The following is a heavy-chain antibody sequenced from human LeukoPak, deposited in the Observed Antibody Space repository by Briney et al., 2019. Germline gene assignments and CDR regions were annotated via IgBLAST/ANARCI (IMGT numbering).Heavy chain of an antibody. J-gene: IGHJ4*02. D-gene: IGHD5-12*01. Sequence: SETLSLTCTVSGGSISSYYWSWIRQPPGKGLEWIGYIYYSGSTNCNPSLKSRVTISVDTSKNQFSLELSSATAADTAVYYCARHGYGGFDYWGQGTLVTVSS. CDR3: ARHGYGGFDY. V-gene: IGHV4-59*08. CDR1: GGSISSYY. CDR2: IYYSGST.